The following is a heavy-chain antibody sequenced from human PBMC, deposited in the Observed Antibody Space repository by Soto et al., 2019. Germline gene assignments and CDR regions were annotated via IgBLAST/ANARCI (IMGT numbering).Heavy chain of an antibody. D-gene: IGHD3-10*01. CDR1: GDSISSYY. Sequence: SETLSLTCTVSGDSISSYYWSWIRKPPGKGLGWIGYMSYSGSTNYNPSLKSRVTISLDTSKNQFSLKLSSVTAADTAVYYCARRVKSGSGRRPAYYFDYWGQGSLVTVSS. J-gene: IGHJ4*02. V-gene: IGHV4-59*01. CDR2: MSYSGST. CDR3: ARRVKSGSGRRPAYYFDY.